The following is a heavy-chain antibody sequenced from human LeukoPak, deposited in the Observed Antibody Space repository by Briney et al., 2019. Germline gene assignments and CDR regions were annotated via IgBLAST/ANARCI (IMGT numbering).Heavy chain of an antibody. V-gene: IGHV1-8*01. CDR1: GSTFTSYD. J-gene: IGHJ4*02. Sequence: ASVKVSCKASGSTFTSYDINWVRQASGQGLEWMGWMNPNSGNTGYAQKFQGRVTMTRNTAICSAHMELSRLRSEDTAVYYCARVPKRRITIFGVVRGGYYFDYWGQGTLVTPSS. D-gene: IGHD3-3*01. CDR3: ARVPKRRITIFGVVRGGYYFDY. CDR2: MNPNSGNT.